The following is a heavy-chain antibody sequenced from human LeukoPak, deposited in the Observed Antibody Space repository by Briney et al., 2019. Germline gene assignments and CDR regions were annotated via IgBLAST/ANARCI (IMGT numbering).Heavy chain of an antibody. CDR2: IKQDGSEK. Sequence: GGSLRLSCAASGFTFSSYWMSWVRQAPGKGLEWVANIKQDGSEKYYVDSVKGRFTISRDNAKNSLYLQMNSLRAEDTAVYYCARVAEYYDFWSSYFNFDYWGQGTLVTVSS. D-gene: IGHD3-3*01. CDR3: ARVAEYYDFWSSYFNFDY. CDR1: GFTFSSYW. J-gene: IGHJ4*02. V-gene: IGHV3-7*01.